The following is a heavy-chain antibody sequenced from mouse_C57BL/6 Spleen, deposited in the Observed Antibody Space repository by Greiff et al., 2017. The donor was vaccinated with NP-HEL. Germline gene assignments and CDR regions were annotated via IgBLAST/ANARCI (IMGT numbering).Heavy chain of an antibody. Sequence: EVKVVESGGGLVKPGGSLKLSCAASGFTFSSYTMSWVRQTPEKRLEWVATISGGGGNTYYPDSVKGRFTISRDNAKNTLYLQMSSLRSEDTALYYCATFITTVVRVGHFDVWGTGTTVTVSS. CDR2: ISGGGGNT. V-gene: IGHV5-9*01. D-gene: IGHD1-1*01. J-gene: IGHJ1*03. CDR3: ATFITTVVRVGHFDV. CDR1: GFTFSSYT.